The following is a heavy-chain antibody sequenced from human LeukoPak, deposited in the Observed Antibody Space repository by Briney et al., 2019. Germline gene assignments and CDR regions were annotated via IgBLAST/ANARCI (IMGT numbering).Heavy chain of an antibody. CDR1: GGSISSYY. D-gene: IGHD3-22*01. CDR2: IYYSGST. Sequence: PSETLSLTCTVSGGSISSYYWSWIRQPPGKGLEWIGYIYYSGSTNYNPSLKSRVTISVDTSKNQFSLKLSSVTAADTAVYYCAGLTGDREEDYYDSSGYSTPYYFDYWGQGTLVTVSS. V-gene: IGHV4-59*01. J-gene: IGHJ4*02. CDR3: AGLTGDREEDYYDSSGYSTPYYFDY.